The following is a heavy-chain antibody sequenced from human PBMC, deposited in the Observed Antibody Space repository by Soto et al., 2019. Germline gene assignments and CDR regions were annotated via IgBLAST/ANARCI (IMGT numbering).Heavy chain of an antibody. Sequence: EVQLVESGGGLVKPGGSLRVSCVVSGFSFTTAWMSWVRQAPGKGLEWVGRIKSRPDGGTTHYAESARGRFTISRDDSESTVYLHMSSLKTEDTGVYYCTTDYEGGAFDIWGQGTMVTVSS. D-gene: IGHD5-12*01. V-gene: IGHV3-15*01. CDR2: IKSRPDGGTT. J-gene: IGHJ3*02. CDR1: GFSFTTAW. CDR3: TTDYEGGAFDI.